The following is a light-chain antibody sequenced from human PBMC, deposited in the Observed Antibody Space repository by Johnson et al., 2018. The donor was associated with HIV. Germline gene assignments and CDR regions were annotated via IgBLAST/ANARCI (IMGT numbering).Light chain of an antibody. J-gene: IGLJ1*01. V-gene: IGLV1-51*02. CDR1: SSTIGNNY. CDR3: GTWDTSLSAGGV. CDR2: KNN. Sequence: QSVLTQPPSVSEAPGQKVTISCSGSSSTIGNNYVSWYQVLPGTAPKLLIYKNNERPSGIPDRFSGSKSGTSATLGITGLQTGDEADYYCGTWDTSLSAGGVFGTGTKVTVL.